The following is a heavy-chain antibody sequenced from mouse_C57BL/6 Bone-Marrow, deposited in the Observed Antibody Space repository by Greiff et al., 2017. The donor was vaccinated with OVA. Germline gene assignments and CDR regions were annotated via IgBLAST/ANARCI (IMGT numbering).Heavy chain of an antibody. CDR1: GFTFSDYY. J-gene: IGHJ4*01. V-gene: IGHV5-16*01. CDR3: ARYYGSSYAMDY. Sequence: EVMLVESEGGLVQPGSSMKLSCTASGFTFSDYYMAWVRQVPEKGLEWVANINYDGSSTYYLDSLKSRFIISRDNAKNILYLQMSSLKSEDTATYYCARYYGSSYAMDYWGQGTSVTVSS. CDR2: INYDGSST. D-gene: IGHD1-1*01.